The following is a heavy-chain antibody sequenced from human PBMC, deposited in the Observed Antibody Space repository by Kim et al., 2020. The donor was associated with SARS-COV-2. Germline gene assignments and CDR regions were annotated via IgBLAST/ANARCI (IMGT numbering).Heavy chain of an antibody. CDR3: AKGKVVGAAD. Sequence: STYYADSVKGRFTISRDNSKNTLYLQMNSLRAEDTAVYYCAKGKVVGAADWGQGTLVTVSS. CDR2: ST. J-gene: IGHJ4*02. D-gene: IGHD2-15*01. V-gene: IGHV3-23*01.